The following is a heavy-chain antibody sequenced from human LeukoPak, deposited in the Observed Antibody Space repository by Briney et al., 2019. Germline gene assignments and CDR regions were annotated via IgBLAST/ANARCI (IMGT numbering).Heavy chain of an antibody. Sequence: PSETLSLTCTVSGGPISSYYWSWIRQPPGKGLEWIGYIYYSGSTNYNPSLKSRVTISVDTSKNPFSLKLSSVTAADTAVYYCARVNGYYDTSGYYTPDWFDPWGQGTLVTVSS. CDR1: GGPISSYY. J-gene: IGHJ5*02. CDR2: IYYSGST. CDR3: ARVNGYYDTSGYYTPDWFDP. V-gene: IGHV4-59*01. D-gene: IGHD3-22*01.